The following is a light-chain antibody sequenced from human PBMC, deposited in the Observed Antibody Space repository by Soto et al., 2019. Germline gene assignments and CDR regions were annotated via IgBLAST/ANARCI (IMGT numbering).Light chain of an antibody. CDR1: QSVSSNY. J-gene: IGKJ4*01. V-gene: IGKV3-20*01. CDR2: RAS. Sequence: EIVLTQSSGTLSLSPGERVTLSCRASQSVSSNYLAWYQQKSGQAPRLLIYRASTRATGIPDRFSGSGSGTDFSLIISRLEPEDSAVYYWQQYAASPFAFGRGTKLEIK. CDR3: QQYAASPFA.